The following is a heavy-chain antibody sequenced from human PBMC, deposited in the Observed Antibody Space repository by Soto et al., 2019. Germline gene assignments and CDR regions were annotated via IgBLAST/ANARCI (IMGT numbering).Heavy chain of an antibody. CDR3: SKDRDYNLYYYGMVV. CDR1: GITFTKFG. V-gene: IGHV3-30*18. J-gene: IGHJ6*02. CDR2: ISYDETNK. D-gene: IGHD4-4*01. Sequence: QVHLVESGGGVVQPGMSLRLSCAASGITFTKFGMHWVRQAPGKGLEWLAVISYDETNKYYSDSVKGRFTISRDNSKNTLYLQMSSLRTEYTAVYYCSKDRDYNLYYYGMVVLGQGTTVTVSS.